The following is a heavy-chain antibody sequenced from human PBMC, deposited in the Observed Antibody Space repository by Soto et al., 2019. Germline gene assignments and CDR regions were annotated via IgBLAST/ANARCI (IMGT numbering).Heavy chain of an antibody. Sequence: QVQLQESGPGLVKPSQTLSLTCTVSGGSTSSDNYWSWIRQPPGKGLEWIGHIYYSGNTDYNPSLQSRLAISIATSKHRCSLKLSSVPAAATAVYFCAIEGGESSDGLYYFDSWGQGALVTVSS. J-gene: IGHJ4*02. CDR2: IYYSGNT. CDR1: GGSTSSDNY. D-gene: IGHD3-16*01. V-gene: IGHV4-30-4*01. CDR3: AIEGGESSDGLYYFDS.